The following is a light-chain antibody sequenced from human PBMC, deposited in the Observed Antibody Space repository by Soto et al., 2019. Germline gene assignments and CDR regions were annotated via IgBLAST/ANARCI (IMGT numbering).Light chain of an antibody. CDR3: SSYATSNTLV. Sequence: QSVLTQPASVSGSPGQSINISCTGTSSDVGGYNYVSWYQQHPGKAPKLMIYDVNNRPSGVSNRFSGSKSGNTASLTISGLQAEDEADYYCSSYATSNTLVFGGGTQLTVL. J-gene: IGLJ7*01. CDR2: DVN. V-gene: IGLV2-14*01. CDR1: SSDVGGYNY.